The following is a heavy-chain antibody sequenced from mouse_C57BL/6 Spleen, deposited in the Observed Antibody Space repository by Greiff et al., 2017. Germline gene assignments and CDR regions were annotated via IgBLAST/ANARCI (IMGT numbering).Heavy chain of an antibody. Sequence: VQLQQSGAELARPGASVKLSCKASGYTFTSYGISWVKQRTGQGLEWIGEIYPRSGNPYYNEKFNGKATLTADQSSSTASMELRSLTSEDAAVYFCASDTTVVEYFAYWGQGTTLTVSS. J-gene: IGHJ2*01. D-gene: IGHD1-1*01. CDR3: ASDTTVVEYFAY. V-gene: IGHV1-81*01. CDR1: GYTFTSYG. CDR2: IYPRSGNP.